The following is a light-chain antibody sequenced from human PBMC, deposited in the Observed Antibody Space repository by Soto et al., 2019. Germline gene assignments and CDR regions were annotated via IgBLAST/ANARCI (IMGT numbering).Light chain of an antibody. V-gene: IGLV2-14*01. CDR2: DVS. Sequence: QSALTQPASVSGSPGQSITISCTGTSSDVGGHNYVSWYQQHPGKAPKLMIYDVSNRPSGVSNRFSGSKSGNTASLTISGLQAEDEADYYCSSYTSSSTLNWEFGGGTKVTVL. CDR3: SSYTSSSTLNWE. CDR1: SSDVGGHNY. J-gene: IGLJ3*02.